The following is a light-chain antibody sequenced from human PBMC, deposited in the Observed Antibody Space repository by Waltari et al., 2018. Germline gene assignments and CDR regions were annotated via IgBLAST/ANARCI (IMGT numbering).Light chain of an antibody. CDR3: QSADSSGTYRV. J-gene: IGLJ2*01. V-gene: IGLV3-25*03. CDR2: KDS. CDR1: ALPKQY. Sequence: SYELTQPPSVSVSPGQTARITCSGDALPKQYAYWYQQKPGQAPVLVIYKDSERPSGIPERFSGSSSATTVTLTISGVQAEDEADYYCQSADSSGTYRVFGGGTKLTVL.